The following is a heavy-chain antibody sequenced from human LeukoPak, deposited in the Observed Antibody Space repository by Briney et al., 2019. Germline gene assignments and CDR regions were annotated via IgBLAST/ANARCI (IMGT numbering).Heavy chain of an antibody. CDR2: IYYSGST. CDR1: GGSISSYY. CDR3: ARGAVPYYFDY. V-gene: IGHV4-59*01. J-gene: IGHJ4*02. D-gene: IGHD6-6*01. Sequence: SETLSLTCTVSGGSISSYYWSWIRQPPGKGLEWIGNIYYSGSTNYNPSLKSRLTISVNTSKKQISLRLNSVTAADTAVYYCARGAVPYYFDYWGQGTLVTVSS.